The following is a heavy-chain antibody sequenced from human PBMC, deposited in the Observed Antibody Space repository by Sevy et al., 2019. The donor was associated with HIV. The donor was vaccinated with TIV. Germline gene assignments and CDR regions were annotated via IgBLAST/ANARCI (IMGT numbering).Heavy chain of an antibody. CDR2: ISWNSGSI. Sequence: GGSLRLSCAASGFTFDDYAMHWVRQAPGKGLEWVSGISWNSGSIGYADSVKGRFTISRDNAKNSLYLQMNSLRAEDTALYYCAKDQDYGDGYKAQEGFDYWGQGTLVTVSS. D-gene: IGHD4-17*01. V-gene: IGHV3-9*01. CDR1: GFTFDDYA. J-gene: IGHJ4*02. CDR3: AKDQDYGDGYKAQEGFDY.